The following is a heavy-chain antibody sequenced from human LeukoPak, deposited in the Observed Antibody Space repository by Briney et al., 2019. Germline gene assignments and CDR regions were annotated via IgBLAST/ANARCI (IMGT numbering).Heavy chain of an antibody. J-gene: IGHJ4*02. CDR3: AKDFRFFGVVISLTVDFDY. D-gene: IGHD3-3*01. V-gene: IGHV3-30*02. Sequence: GGSLRLSCAASGFTFSSYGMHWVRQAPGKGLEWVAFIRYDGSNKYYADSVKGRFTISRDNSKNTLYLQMNSLRAEDTAVYYCAKDFRFFGVVISLTVDFDYWGQGTLVTVSS. CDR2: IRYDGSNK. CDR1: GFTFSSYG.